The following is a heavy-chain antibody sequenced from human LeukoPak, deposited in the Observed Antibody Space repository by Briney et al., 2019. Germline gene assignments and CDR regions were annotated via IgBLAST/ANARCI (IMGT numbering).Heavy chain of an antibody. CDR1: GFTFSSYA. CDR3: ARDQDIVPTYWLDP. V-gene: IGHV3-23*01. J-gene: IGHJ5*02. Sequence: GGSLRLSCAASGFTFSSYAMSWVRQTTGRGLEWVSTISGSGGTPYYADSVKGRFTISRDNSKNTLYLQMNSLRADDTAVYYCARDQDIVPTYWLDPWGQGTLVTVSS. D-gene: IGHD5-12*01. CDR2: ISGSGGTP.